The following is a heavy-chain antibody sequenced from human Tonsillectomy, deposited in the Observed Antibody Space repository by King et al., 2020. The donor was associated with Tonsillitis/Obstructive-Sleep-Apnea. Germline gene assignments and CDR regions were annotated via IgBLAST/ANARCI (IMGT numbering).Heavy chain of an antibody. V-gene: IGHV4-39*01. CDR2: IYYSGST. Sequence: QLQESGPGLVKPSETLSLTCTVSGGSISSSSYYWGWIRQPPGKGLECIGSIYYSGSTYYNPSLKSRVTISVDTSKNQFSLKLSSVTAADTAVYYCARHVRYCSGGSCFMTGFDYWGQGTLVTVSS. D-gene: IGHD2-15*01. CDR1: GGSISSSSYY. J-gene: IGHJ4*02. CDR3: ARHVRYCSGGSCFMTGFDY.